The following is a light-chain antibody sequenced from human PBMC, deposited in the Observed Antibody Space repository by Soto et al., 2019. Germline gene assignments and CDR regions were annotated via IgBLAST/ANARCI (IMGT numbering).Light chain of an antibody. Sequence: DIQMTQSPSSLSASVGDRVTITCRTSQSIGFFLNWYHQKPGKAPKLLIYAASSLQSGVPSRFSGSGSGTDVTLTITSLQPEDFGTYYCQQSYGNPGFAPGTKVDIK. CDR2: AAS. V-gene: IGKV1-39*01. CDR3: QQSYGNPG. CDR1: QSIGFF. J-gene: IGKJ3*01.